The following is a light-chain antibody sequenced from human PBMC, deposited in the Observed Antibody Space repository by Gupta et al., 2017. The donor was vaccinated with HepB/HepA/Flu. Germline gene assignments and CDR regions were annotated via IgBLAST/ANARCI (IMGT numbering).Light chain of an antibody. CDR1: SSNIGNND. CDR2: YDD. CDR3: AVGDDSLNAYV. V-gene: IGLV1-36*01. J-gene: IGLJ1*01. Sequence: QSVLTQPHSVPEAPRQRVTISCSGSSSNIGNNDVSWYQQLPGKAPKLLIYYDDLLPSGVADRFSGSKSGTSASLAISGLQSEDEADYYCAVGDDSLNAYVFGTGTKVTVL.